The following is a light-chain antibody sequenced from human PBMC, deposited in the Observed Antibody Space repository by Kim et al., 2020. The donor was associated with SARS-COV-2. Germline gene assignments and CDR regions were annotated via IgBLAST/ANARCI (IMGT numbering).Light chain of an antibody. CDR2: SND. Sequence: ELTQPPSASGTPGQRVTISCSGSTSNIGTNAVNWYQQLPGTAPKLLIYSNDHRPSGVPDRFSGSKSGTSASLAISGLQSEDEADYYCSAWDDSLNGVIFGGGTQLTVL. J-gene: IGLJ2*01. V-gene: IGLV1-44*01. CDR1: TSNIGTNA. CDR3: SAWDDSLNGVI.